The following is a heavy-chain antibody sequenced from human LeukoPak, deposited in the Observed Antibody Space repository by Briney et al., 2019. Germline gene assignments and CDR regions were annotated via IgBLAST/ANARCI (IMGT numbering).Heavy chain of an antibody. D-gene: IGHD4-17*01. J-gene: IGHJ6*02. CDR1: GFTVSSNY. CDR2: IYSGGST. CDR3: ARVRLRSTYYYYGMDV. V-gene: IGHV3-53*01. Sequence: GGSLRLSCAASGFTVSSNYMSWVRQAPGKGLEWVSVIYSGGSTYYADSVKGRFTISRDNSKNTLYLQMNSLRAEDTAVYYCARVRLRSTYYYYGMDVWGQGTTVTVSS.